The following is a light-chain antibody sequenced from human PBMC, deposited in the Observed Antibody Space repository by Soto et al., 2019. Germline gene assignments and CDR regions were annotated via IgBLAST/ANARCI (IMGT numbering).Light chain of an antibody. CDR1: QSVLYSSNNKNY. J-gene: IGKJ3*01. V-gene: IGKV4-1*01. CDR2: WAS. CDR3: QQYYSTPIT. Sequence: DIVMTQSPDSLAVSLGERATINCKSSQSVLYSSNNKNYLAWYQQKPGQPPKLLFYWASTRESGVPARFSASGSGTDFTLTISSLQAEDVAVYYCQQYYSTPITFGPGTKVDIK.